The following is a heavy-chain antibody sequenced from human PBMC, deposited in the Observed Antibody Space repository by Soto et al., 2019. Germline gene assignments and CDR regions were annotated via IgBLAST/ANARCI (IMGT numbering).Heavy chain of an antibody. CDR3: ASQYYDFWSGYYEIWRFDP. V-gene: IGHV4-39*01. Sequence: QLQLQESGPGLVKPSETLSLTCTVSGGSIRSSSYYWGWIRQPPGKGLEWIGSIYYSGSTYYNPSLKSRVTISVDTSKNQCSLKLSSVTAADTAVYYCASQYYDFWSGYYEIWRFDPWGQGTLVTVSS. D-gene: IGHD3-3*01. J-gene: IGHJ5*02. CDR1: GGSIRSSSYY. CDR2: IYYSGST.